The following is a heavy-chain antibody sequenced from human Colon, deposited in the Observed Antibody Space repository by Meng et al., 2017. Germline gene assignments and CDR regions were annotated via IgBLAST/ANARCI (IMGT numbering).Heavy chain of an antibody. D-gene: IGHD2-15*01. CDR3: ARVQRFCTGGICSNWFDP. Sequence: HVHLRASGPVLVKHSETLSLTCTVSGGSMSGCYWHWIRQPAGKGLEWIGHIYSSGRTNYNPSLKSRVTISVDSSKNQFSLNLTSVTAADTAVYFCARVQRFCTGGICSNWFDPWGQGTLVTVSS. J-gene: IGHJ5*02. V-gene: IGHV4-4*07. CDR1: GGSMSGCY. CDR2: IYSSGRT.